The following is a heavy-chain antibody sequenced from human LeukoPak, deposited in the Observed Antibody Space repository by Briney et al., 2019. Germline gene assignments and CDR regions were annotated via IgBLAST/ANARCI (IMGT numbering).Heavy chain of an antibody. CDR2: IFHSGST. Sequence: SETLSLTCAVSDASIFTNNWWSWVRQPPGKGLEWIGQIFHSGSTSYSPSLKSRVTISLDQSKNQFSLKLTSVTAADTAVYYCARFLRGHLYYMDVWGKGTTVTISS. J-gene: IGHJ6*03. CDR3: ARFLRGHLYYMDV. D-gene: IGHD1-26*01. V-gene: IGHV4-4*02. CDR1: DASIFTNNW.